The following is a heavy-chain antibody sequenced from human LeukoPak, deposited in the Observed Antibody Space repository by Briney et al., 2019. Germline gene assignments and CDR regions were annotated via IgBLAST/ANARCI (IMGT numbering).Heavy chain of an antibody. CDR2: INPSGGST. Sequence: ASVKVSCKASGYTFTSYYMHWVRQAPGQGLEWMGIINPSGGSTSYAQKFQGRVTMTRDTSTSTVYMELSSLRSEDTAVYYCATVLRYFDWLSAPKYWGQGTLVTVSS. D-gene: IGHD3-9*01. J-gene: IGHJ4*02. CDR1: GYTFTSYY. V-gene: IGHV1-46*01. CDR3: ATVLRYFDWLSAPKY.